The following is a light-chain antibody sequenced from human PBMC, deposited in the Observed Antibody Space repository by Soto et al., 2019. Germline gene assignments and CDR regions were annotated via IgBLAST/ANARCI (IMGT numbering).Light chain of an antibody. CDR3: SAWDDSLSAYV. Sequence: QSALTQPPSASGTPGQRVTISCSGSSSNIGSDFVYWYQQLPGTAPKLLIYHNYQRPSGVPDRFSGSKSGTSGSLAISDLRSEDEADYSCSAWDDSLSAYVFGAGTKVTVL. CDR1: SSNIGSDF. J-gene: IGLJ1*01. V-gene: IGLV1-47*01. CDR2: HNY.